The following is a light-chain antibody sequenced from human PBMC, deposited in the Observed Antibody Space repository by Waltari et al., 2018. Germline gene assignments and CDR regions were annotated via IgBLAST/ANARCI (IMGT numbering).Light chain of an antibody. J-gene: IGLJ2*01. CDR2: DVT. Sequence: QSALTQPASVSGSPGQSITISCVGSSSDVGAFEYVSWYQQHPGRAPRLITYDVTKRPSGISIRFSGSKSGNWASLSISGLQTEDEADYYCSSYTTKNTIIFGGGTKVTVL. CDR3: SSYTTKNTII. V-gene: IGLV2-14*03. CDR1: SSDVGAFEY.